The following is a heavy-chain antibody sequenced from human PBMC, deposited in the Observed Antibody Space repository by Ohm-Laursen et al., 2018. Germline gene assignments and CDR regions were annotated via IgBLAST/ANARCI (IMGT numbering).Heavy chain of an antibody. D-gene: IGHD3-22*01. V-gene: IGHV2-5*01. J-gene: IGHJ3*02. CDR1: GFSLNNTRVG. CDR2: IYWNDDK. CDR3: ARREAGYDSSGYINHDAFDI. Sequence: TQTLTLTCTFSGFSLNNTRVGVRWIRQPPGKALEWLALIYWNDDKRYSPSLKSRLTISKDTSKSQVVLTMTNMDPVDTATYYCARREAGYDSSGYINHDAFDIWGQGTMVTVSS.